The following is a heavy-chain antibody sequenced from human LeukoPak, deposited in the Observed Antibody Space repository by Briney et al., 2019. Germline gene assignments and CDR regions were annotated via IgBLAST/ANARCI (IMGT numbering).Heavy chain of an antibody. CDR3: ARAELLTPTQWFDP. D-gene: IGHD2-21*02. CDR1: GGTFSSYA. CDR2: IIPNFGTA. Sequence: GASVKVSCKASGGTFSSYAISWVRQAPGQGLEWMGGIIPNFGTANYAQKFQGRVTITADESTSTAYMELSSLRSEDTAVYYCARAELLTPTQWFDPWGQGTLVTVSS. J-gene: IGHJ5*02. V-gene: IGHV1-69*13.